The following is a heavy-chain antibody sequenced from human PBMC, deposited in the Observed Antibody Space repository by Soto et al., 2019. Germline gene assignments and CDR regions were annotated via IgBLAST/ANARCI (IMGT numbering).Heavy chain of an antibody. CDR3: ARGAVVNFDS. CDR1: GGSISSGGSS. D-gene: IGHD3-22*01. V-gene: IGHV4-30-2*01. CDR2: IYHSGST. J-gene: IGHJ4*02. Sequence: QLQLQESGSGLGKPSQTLSLNCAVSGGSISSGGSSWTWIRQPPGKGLEWIGYIYHSGSTYYNPSLTSRVTISLDRSKHQFSLRLSSVTAADTAVYYCARGAVVNFDSWGQGTMVTVSS.